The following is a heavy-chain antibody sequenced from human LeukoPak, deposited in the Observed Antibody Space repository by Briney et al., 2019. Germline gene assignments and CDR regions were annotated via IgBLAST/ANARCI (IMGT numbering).Heavy chain of an antibody. CDR1: GFTFSSYA. V-gene: IGHV3-64*01. CDR3: ARGQRGYSGYGHYYFDY. D-gene: IGHD5-12*01. J-gene: IGHJ4*02. CDR2: ISSNGGST. Sequence: GGSLRLSCAASGFTFSSYAMHWVRQAPGKGLEYVSAISSNGGSTYYANSVKGRFTISRDNSKNTLYLQMGSLRAEDVAVYYCARGQRGYSGYGHYYFDYWGQGTLVTVSS.